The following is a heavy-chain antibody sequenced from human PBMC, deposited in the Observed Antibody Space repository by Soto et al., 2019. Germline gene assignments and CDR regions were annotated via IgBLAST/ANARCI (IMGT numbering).Heavy chain of an antibody. CDR3: ARHRVIADLIYYYYYFMDV. D-gene: IGHD6-13*01. J-gene: IGHJ6*03. V-gene: IGHV4-59*08. Sequence: SETLSLTCTVSGGSISSYYWSWIRQPPGKGLEWIGYIYYSGSTNYNPSLKSRVTISVDTSKNQFSLKLSSVPAADPAVYYGARHRVIADLIYYYYYFMDVWGKGTTVTVSS. CDR1: GGSISSYY. CDR2: IYYSGST.